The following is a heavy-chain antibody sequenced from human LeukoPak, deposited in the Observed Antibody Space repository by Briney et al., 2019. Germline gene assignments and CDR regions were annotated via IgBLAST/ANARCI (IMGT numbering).Heavy chain of an antibody. CDR1: GFTFSSYA. Sequence: PGGSLRLSCTASGFTFSSYAMNWVRQAPGKGLEWVSLIYSGGSIYYADSVKGRFTISRDNSKNTLYLQMNSLRAGDTAVYYCARDLYFGELLGGVDPWGQGTLVTVSS. J-gene: IGHJ5*02. CDR3: ARDLYFGELLGGVDP. V-gene: IGHV3-66*01. D-gene: IGHD3-10*01. CDR2: IYSGGSI.